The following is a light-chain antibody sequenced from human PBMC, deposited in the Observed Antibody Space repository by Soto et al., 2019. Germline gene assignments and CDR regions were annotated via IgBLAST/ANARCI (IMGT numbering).Light chain of an antibody. J-gene: IGLJ3*02. CDR1: SSDVGTYNY. V-gene: IGLV2-14*01. Sequence: QSALTQPASVSGSPGQSITISCTGTSSDVGTYNYVSWYQQHPGEAPKLIIYDVSNRPSGVSIRFSGSKSGNTASLTISGLQAEDEADYYCSSYTSSKSWIFGGGTKVTVL. CDR2: DVS. CDR3: SSYTSSKSWI.